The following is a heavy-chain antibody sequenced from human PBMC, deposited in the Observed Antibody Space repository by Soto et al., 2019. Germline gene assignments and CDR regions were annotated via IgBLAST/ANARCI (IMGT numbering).Heavy chain of an antibody. D-gene: IGHD5-18*01. V-gene: IGHV3-23*01. CDR1: GFRFSSHD. Sequence: GGSLRLSCAASGFRFSSHDMSWVRQAPGKGLEWVSAISGSGGNTYYADSVKGRFTISRDNSKNTLYLQMNSLRAEDTAVYYCANRDTSMVTRYYYGMDVWGQGTTVTVSS. CDR2: ISGSGGNT. J-gene: IGHJ6*02. CDR3: ANRDTSMVTRYYYGMDV.